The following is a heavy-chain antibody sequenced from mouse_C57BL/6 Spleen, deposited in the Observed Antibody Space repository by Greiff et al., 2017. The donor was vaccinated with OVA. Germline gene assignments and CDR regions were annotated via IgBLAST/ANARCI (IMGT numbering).Heavy chain of an antibody. V-gene: IGHV14-3*01. J-gene: IGHJ3*01. Sequence: EVQLQQSVAELVRPGASVKLSCTASGFNIKNTYMHWVKQRPEQGLEWIGRIDPANGNTKYAPKFQGKATITADTSSNTAYLQLSSLTSEDTAIYYCASDYGSSYGGFAYWGQGTLVTVSA. CDR3: ASDYGSSYGGFAY. D-gene: IGHD1-1*01. CDR2: IDPANGNT. CDR1: GFNIKNTY.